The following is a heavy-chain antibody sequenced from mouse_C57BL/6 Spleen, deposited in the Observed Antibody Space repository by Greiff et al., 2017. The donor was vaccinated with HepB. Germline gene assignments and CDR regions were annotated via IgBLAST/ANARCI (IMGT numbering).Heavy chain of an antibody. CDR3: ARERDYYYGSSPAWFAY. D-gene: IGHD1-1*01. CDR2: IYPGSGNT. Sequence: VQLQQSGAELVRPGASVKLSCKASGYTFTDYYINWVKQRPGQGLEWIARIYPGSGNTYYNEKFKGKATLTAEKSSSTAYMQLSSLTSEDSAVYFCARERDYYYGSSPAWFAYWGQGTLVTVSA. V-gene: IGHV1-76*01. CDR1: GYTFTDYY. J-gene: IGHJ3*01.